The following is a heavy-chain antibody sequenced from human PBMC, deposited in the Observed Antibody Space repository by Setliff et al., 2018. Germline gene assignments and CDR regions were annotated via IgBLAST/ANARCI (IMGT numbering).Heavy chain of an antibody. CDR1: GGSINSSTYNSRSYY. Sequence: SETLSLTCTVSGGSINSSTYNSRSYYWGWIRQPPGKGLEWIGRIYYSGNNYYNASLKSRLTISVDTSKNQLSLKLRSVTAADTAVYYCARTGTYRYFDYWGQGIQVTVS. CDR3: ARTGTYRYFDY. J-gene: IGHJ4*02. V-gene: IGHV4-39*01. CDR2: IYYSGNN. D-gene: IGHD1-1*01.